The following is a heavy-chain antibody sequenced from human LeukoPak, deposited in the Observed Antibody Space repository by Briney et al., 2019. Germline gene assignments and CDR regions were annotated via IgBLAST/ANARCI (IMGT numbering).Heavy chain of an antibody. D-gene: IGHD5-18*01. Sequence: ASVKVSCKASGYTITNNYMHWVRQAPGQGLEWMGVINPSGGSTSYAQKFQGRVTMTRGMSTSTVYMELSSLRSEDTAVYYCASASPGYSYFDYWGQGTLVTVSS. J-gene: IGHJ4*02. CDR2: INPSGGST. V-gene: IGHV1-46*01. CDR3: ASASPGYSYFDY. CDR1: GYTITNNY.